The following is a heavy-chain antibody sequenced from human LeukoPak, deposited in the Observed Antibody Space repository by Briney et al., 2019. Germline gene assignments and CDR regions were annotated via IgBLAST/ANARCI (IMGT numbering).Heavy chain of an antibody. Sequence: SETLSLTCTVSGGSISSSSYYWGWIRQPPGKGLEWIGSIYYSGSTYYNPSLKSRLTISIDASKNQFSLNLSSVTAADTAVYFCARAGGRGSGFHYWGQGTLVSVSS. D-gene: IGHD3-22*01. CDR1: GGSISSSSYY. V-gene: IGHV4-39*07. CDR3: ARAGGRGSGFHY. J-gene: IGHJ4*02. CDR2: IYYSGST.